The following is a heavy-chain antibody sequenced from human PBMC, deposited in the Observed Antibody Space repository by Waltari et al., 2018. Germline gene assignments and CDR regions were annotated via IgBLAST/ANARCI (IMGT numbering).Heavy chain of an antibody. CDR3: ATMGVGRFDY. V-gene: IGHV3-7*01. CDR1: GFTFSRSW. J-gene: IGHJ4*02. Sequence: EEQLVESGGGLVQPGGSLRLSGAASGFTFSRSWMGWVRQAPGNGVEWVAKIKEDGSEKDYVDSVKGRFTISRDNAKNSLYLQMDSLRAEDTAVYYCATMGVGRFDYWGQGTLVTVSS. CDR2: IKEDGSEK. D-gene: IGHD2-8*01.